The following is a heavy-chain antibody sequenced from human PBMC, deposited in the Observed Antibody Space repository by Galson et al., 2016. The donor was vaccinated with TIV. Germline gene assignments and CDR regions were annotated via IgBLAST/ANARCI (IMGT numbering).Heavy chain of an antibody. D-gene: IGHD5-18*01. CDR3: AKDRPWIPSSLDY. J-gene: IGHJ4*02. Sequence: SLRLSCAASGFRFNSYAMNWVRQAPGKGLEWVSSIGGTGGSTYYADSVKGRFTISRDSYKDTVYLQMNSLRAEDTAIYFFAKDRPWIPSSLDYWGQGILVTVSS. CDR1: GFRFNSYA. V-gene: IGHV3-23*01. CDR2: IGGTGGST.